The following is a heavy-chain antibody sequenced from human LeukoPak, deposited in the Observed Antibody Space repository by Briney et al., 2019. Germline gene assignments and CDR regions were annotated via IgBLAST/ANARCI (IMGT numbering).Heavy chain of an antibody. Sequence: ASVKVSCKASGYTFTSYYMHWVRQAPGQGLEWMGIINPSGGSTSYAQKFQGRLTLTRDTSLSTAYMELSHLTSEDTAIYFCTREHDKPMMHWYFSLWGRGSLVTVSS. CDR3: TREHDKPMMHWYFSL. D-gene: IGHD3-9*01. J-gene: IGHJ2*01. CDR1: GYTFTSYY. V-gene: IGHV1-46*01. CDR2: INPSGGST.